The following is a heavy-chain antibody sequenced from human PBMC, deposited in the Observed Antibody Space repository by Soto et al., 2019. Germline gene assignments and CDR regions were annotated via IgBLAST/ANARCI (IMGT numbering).Heavy chain of an antibody. CDR3: ARDIPTIFGVVSQIPDAFDI. Sequence: ASVKVSWEAAGYAITIYGISWVRQAPRQGLEWMGWISAYNGNTNYAQKLQGRVTMTTDTSTSTAYMELRSLRSDDTAVYYCARDIPTIFGVVSQIPDAFDIWGQGTMVTVSS. CDR1: GYAITIYG. D-gene: IGHD3-3*01. J-gene: IGHJ3*02. CDR2: ISAYNGNT. V-gene: IGHV1-18*01.